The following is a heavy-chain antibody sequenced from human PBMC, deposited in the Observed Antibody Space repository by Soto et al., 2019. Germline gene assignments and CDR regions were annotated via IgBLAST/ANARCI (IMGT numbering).Heavy chain of an antibody. CDR3: ARQGMAAAGTDPNYYYYGMDV. CDR1: GYSFTSYW. CDR2: IYPGDSDT. Sequence: GESLKISCKGSGYSFTSYWIGWVRQMPGKGLEWMGIIYPGDSDTRYSPSFQGQVTISADKSISTAYLQWSSLKASDTDMYYCARQGMAAAGTDPNYYYYGMDVWGQGTTVTVSS. D-gene: IGHD6-13*01. V-gene: IGHV5-51*01. J-gene: IGHJ6*02.